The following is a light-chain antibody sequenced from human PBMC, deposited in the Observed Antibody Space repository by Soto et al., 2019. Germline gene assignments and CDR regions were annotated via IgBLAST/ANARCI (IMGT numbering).Light chain of an antibody. V-gene: IGKV3-20*01. CDR1: QSISSTY. Sequence: EIVLTQSPGSLSLSPGERATLSCRASQSISSTYIAWYQQKRGQAPRLLIFGASSRATGIPDRFSGSGSGTDFSLTIRRLEPEDSAVYSCQQYVRSPYTFGPGTKVDIK. CDR2: GAS. J-gene: IGKJ3*01. CDR3: QQYVRSPYT.